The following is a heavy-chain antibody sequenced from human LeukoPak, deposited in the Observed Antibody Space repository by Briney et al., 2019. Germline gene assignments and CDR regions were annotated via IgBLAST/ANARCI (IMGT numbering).Heavy chain of an antibody. J-gene: IGHJ5*02. CDR2: ISGSGGST. V-gene: IGHV3-23*01. CDR3: AKDQSKVRSPGKNWFDP. Sequence: PGGSLRLSCAASGFTFSNYAMSWVRQAPGKGLEWVSAISGSGGSTYYADSVKGRFTISRDNSKNTLYLQMNSLRAEDTAVYYCAKDQSKVRSPGKNWFDPWGQGTLVTVSS. CDR1: GFTFSNYA. D-gene: IGHD3-10*01.